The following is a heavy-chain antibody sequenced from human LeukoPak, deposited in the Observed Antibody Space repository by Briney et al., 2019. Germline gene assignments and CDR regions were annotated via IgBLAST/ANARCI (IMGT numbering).Heavy chain of an antibody. CDR1: GGSITSGGYS. J-gene: IGHJ5*02. CDR3: ARASLSLSRRGFDP. D-gene: IGHD2-2*01. Sequence: PSQTLSLTCPVSGGSITSGGYSWSWLRDPPGKGLEGIEYIYHSGSSYYNASLKSRVTISVDRSKNQFSLKLSSVTAADTAVYYCARASLSLSRRGFDPWGQGTLVTVSS. CDR2: IYHSGSS. V-gene: IGHV4-30-2*01.